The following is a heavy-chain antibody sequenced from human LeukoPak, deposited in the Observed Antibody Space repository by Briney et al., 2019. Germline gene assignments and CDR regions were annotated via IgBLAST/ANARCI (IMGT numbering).Heavy chain of an antibody. CDR1: GLAFSSYA. CDR3: AKTGYDYTWGSYRPTFFDY. Sequence: SGGSLRLSCAASGLAFSSYAMSWVRQAPGKGLEWVSAISGSGGSTYYADSVKGRFTISRDNSKNTLYLQMNSLRAEDTAVYYCAKTGYDYTWGSYRPTFFDYWGQGTLVTVSS. J-gene: IGHJ4*02. D-gene: IGHD3-16*02. V-gene: IGHV3-23*01. CDR2: ISGSGGST.